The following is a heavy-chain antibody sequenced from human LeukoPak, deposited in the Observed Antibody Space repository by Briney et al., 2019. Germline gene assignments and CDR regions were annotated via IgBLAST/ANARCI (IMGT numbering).Heavy chain of an antibody. Sequence: GGSLRLSCAASGFTFSSYGMHWVRQAPGKGLEWVAVISYDGSNKYYADSVKGRFTISRDNSKNTLYLQMNSLRAEDTAVYYCAKDSATRDYFDYWGQGTLVTVSS. CDR3: AKDSATRDYFDY. D-gene: IGHD1-26*01. J-gene: IGHJ4*02. V-gene: IGHV3-30*18. CDR1: GFTFSSYG. CDR2: ISYDGSNK.